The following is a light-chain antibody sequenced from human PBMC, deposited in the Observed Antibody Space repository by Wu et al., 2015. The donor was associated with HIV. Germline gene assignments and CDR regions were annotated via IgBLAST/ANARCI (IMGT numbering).Light chain of an antibody. CDR1: QSVRNNY. Sequence: ENVLTQSPDTLSLSPGERATLSCKASQSVRNNYFAWFQQRPGQAPRPLIYGASNRATGTPDRFSGSGSGTDFTLTISRLEPQDFVVYYCQQYDSSITFGQGTRLDIK. J-gene: IGKJ5*01. CDR3: QQYDSSIT. V-gene: IGKV3-20*01. CDR2: GAS.